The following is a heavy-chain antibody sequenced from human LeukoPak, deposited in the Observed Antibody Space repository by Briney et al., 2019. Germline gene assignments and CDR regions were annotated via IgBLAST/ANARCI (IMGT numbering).Heavy chain of an antibody. CDR1: GFTFSTYS. V-gene: IGHV3-21*01. D-gene: IGHD6-6*01. CDR3: AKGLYSTSTSDFDY. CDR2: IGSSDTYI. J-gene: IGHJ4*02. Sequence: GGSLRLSCAASGFTFSTYSMNWIRQAPGKVLEWVSSIGSSDTYIYYADSVKGRFTISRDNAKNSLYLQMTSLRAEDTAVYYCAKGLYSTSTSDFDYWGQGTLVTVSS.